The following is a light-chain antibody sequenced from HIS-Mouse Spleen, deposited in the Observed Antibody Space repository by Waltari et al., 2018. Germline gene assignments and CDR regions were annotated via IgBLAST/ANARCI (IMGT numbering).Light chain of an antibody. Sequence: VMTQSPLSLPVTPGEPASISCRSSQSLLHSNGYNYLDWYLQKPGQSPQLLIYLGSNRASGVPDRFSGSGSGTDFTLKISRVEAEDVGVYYCMQALQTPYTFGQGTKLEIK. CDR2: LGS. CDR1: QSLLHSNGYNY. CDR3: MQALQTPYT. J-gene: IGKJ2*01. V-gene: IGKV2-28*01.